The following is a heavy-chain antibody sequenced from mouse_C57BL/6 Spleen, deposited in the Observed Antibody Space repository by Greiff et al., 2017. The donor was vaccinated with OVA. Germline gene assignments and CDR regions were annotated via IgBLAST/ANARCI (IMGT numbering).Heavy chain of an antibody. CDR2: ISDGGSYT. Sequence: EVKLVESGGGLVKPGGSLKLSCAASGFTFSSYAMSWVRQTPEKRLEWVATISDGGSYTYYPDNVKGRFTISRDNAKNHLYLQMSHLKSEDTAMYYCARDHYGNFFDYWGQGTTLTVSS. D-gene: IGHD2-1*01. CDR1: GFTFSSYA. J-gene: IGHJ2*01. V-gene: IGHV5-4*01. CDR3: ARDHYGNFFDY.